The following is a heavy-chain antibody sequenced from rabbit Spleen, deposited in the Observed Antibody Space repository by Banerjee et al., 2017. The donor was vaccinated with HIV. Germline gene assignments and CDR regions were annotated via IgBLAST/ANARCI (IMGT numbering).Heavy chain of an antibody. CDR2: IDTGSSGFT. CDR1: GIDFSRGYD. Sequence: QQLVESGGGLVKPGASLTLTCKASGIDFSRGYDMCWVRLAPGKGLEWIGCIDTGSSGFTYYATWAKGRFTISKTSSTTVTLQMTSLTAADTATYFCARSPSFGTTLWGPGTLVTVS. D-gene: IGHD5-1*01. J-gene: IGHJ4*01. V-gene: IGHV1S40*01. CDR3: ARSPSFGTTL.